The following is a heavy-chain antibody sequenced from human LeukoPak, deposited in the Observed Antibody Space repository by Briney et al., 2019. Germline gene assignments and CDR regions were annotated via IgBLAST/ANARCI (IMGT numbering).Heavy chain of an antibody. CDR1: GYTFTSYY. J-gene: IGHJ4*02. CDR3: ARDVRDYDFWSGFDY. D-gene: IGHD3-3*01. CDR2: INPNSGGT. Sequence: GASVKVSCKASGYTFTSYYMHWVRQAPGQGLEWMGWINPNSGGTNYAQKFQGRVTMTRDTSISTAYMELSRLRSDDTAVYYCARDVRDYDFWSGFDYWGQGTLVTVSS. V-gene: IGHV1-2*02.